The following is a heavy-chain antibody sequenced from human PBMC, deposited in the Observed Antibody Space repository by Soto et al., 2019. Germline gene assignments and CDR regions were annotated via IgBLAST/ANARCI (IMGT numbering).Heavy chain of an antibody. CDR1: GFTFDDYA. J-gene: IGHJ3*02. CDR2: ISWNSGSI. V-gene: IGHV3-9*01. D-gene: IGHD6-13*01. CDR3: AKVGYSSSWYVGAFDI. Sequence: VQLVESGGGLVQPGRSLRLSCAASGFTFDDYAMHWVRQAPGKGLEWVSGISWNSGSIGYADSVKGRFTISRDNAKNSLYLQMNSLRAEDTALYYCAKVGYSSSWYVGAFDIWGQGTMVTVSS.